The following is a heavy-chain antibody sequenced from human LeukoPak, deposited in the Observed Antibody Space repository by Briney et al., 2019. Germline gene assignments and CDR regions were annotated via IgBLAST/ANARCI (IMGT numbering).Heavy chain of an antibody. CDR3: ARDIPVAGKGYYFDY. V-gene: IGHV3-30*03. J-gene: IGHJ4*02. CDR2: ISYDGSNK. D-gene: IGHD6-19*01. Sequence: GGSLRLSCAASGFTFSSYGMHWVRQAPGKGLEWVAVISYDGSNKLYADSVKGRFTISRDNSKNTLFVQMNSLRAEDTAVYYCARDIPVAGKGYYFDYWGQGTLVTVSS. CDR1: GFTFSSYG.